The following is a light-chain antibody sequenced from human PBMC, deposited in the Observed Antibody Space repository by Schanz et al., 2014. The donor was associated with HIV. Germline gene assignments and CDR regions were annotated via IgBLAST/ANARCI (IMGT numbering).Light chain of an antibody. Sequence: QSVLTQPPSVSGAPGQRVSISCTGNTSNIGAGYDVHWYLQLPGSAPKLLIYGNNNRPSGVPDRFSGSKSGTSASLAISGLQSEDEGDYHCAAWDDSLSGPVFGGGTKLTVL. CDR2: GNN. CDR3: AAWDDSLSGPV. J-gene: IGLJ3*02. CDR1: TSNIGAGYD. V-gene: IGLV1-40*01.